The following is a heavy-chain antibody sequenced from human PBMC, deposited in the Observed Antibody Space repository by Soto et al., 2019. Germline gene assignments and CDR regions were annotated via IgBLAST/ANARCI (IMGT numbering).Heavy chain of an antibody. CDR3: ARYSSSSGENWFDP. Sequence: LSLTCVVSGDSISRGFYSWSWIRQPPGKGLEYIGYIYPSGSTYYNPSLRSRVTISVDRSKNEFSLNVSTVTAADTALYFCARYSSSSGENWFDPWGQGALVTVSS. CDR1: GDSISRGFYS. J-gene: IGHJ5*02. V-gene: IGHV4-30-2*01. D-gene: IGHD6-6*01. CDR2: IYPSGST.